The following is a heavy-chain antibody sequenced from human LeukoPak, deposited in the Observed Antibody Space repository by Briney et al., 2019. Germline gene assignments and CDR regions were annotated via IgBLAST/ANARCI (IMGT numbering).Heavy chain of an antibody. CDR1: GGSISSSSYY. CDR3: ARTAGYSYGIDY. D-gene: IGHD5-18*01. Sequence: SETLSLTCTVSGGSISSSSYYWGWIRQPPGKGLEWIGSIYYSGSTYYNPSLKSRVTISVDTSKNQFPLKLSSVTAADTAVYYCARTAGYSYGIDYWDQGTLVTVSS. CDR2: IYYSGST. J-gene: IGHJ4*02. V-gene: IGHV4-39*01.